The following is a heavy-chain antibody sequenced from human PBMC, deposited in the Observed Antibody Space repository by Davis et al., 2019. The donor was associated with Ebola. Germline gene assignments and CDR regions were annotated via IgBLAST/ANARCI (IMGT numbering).Heavy chain of an antibody. D-gene: IGHD1-26*01. V-gene: IGHV3-53*01. Sequence: GESLKISCAASGFTVSSNYMSWVRQAPGKGLEWVSVIYSGGSTYYADSVKGRFTISRHNSKNTLYLQMNSLGAEDTAVYYCARTSGSYYGWTLWGQGTLVTVSS. CDR2: IYSGGST. CDR3: ARTSGSYYGWTL. J-gene: IGHJ4*02. CDR1: GFTVSSNY.